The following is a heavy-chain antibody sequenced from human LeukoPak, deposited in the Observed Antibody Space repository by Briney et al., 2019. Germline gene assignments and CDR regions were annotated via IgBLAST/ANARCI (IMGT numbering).Heavy chain of an antibody. CDR2: IYPGESQT. CDR3: ERQSAGSYFHLDY. V-gene: IGHV5-51*01. J-gene: IGHJ4*02. D-gene: IGHD1-26*01. Sequence: GESLKISCKGSGYSFSNNWMGRVRQMPGKGLEWMGIIYPGESQTRSSPSFQGQVTISADKSISTAYLQWSSLKASDIAMYYCERQSAGSYFHLDYWGQGTLVTVSS. CDR1: GYSFSNNW.